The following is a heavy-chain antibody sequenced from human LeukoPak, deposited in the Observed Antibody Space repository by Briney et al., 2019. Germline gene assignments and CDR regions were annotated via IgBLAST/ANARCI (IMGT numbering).Heavy chain of an antibody. D-gene: IGHD3-10*01. Sequence: GESLQISCQGSGYSFTSYWIGWVRQMPGKGLEWMGIIYPGDSDTRYSPSFQGQVTISADKSISTAYLQWSSLKASDTAMYYCARHSYGPGYYGSGSYKPLDYWGQGTLVTVSS. J-gene: IGHJ4*02. V-gene: IGHV5-51*01. CDR2: IYPGDSDT. CDR1: GYSFTSYW. CDR3: ARHSYGPGYYGSGSYKPLDY.